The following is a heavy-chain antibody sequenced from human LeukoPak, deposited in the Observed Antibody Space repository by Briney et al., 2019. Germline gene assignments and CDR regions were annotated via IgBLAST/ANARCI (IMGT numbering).Heavy chain of an antibody. J-gene: IGHJ4*02. CDR2: IIPLFGTA. CDR1: GGTFSSYA. V-gene: IGHV1-69*13. D-gene: IGHD3-10*01. CDR3: SRDRVILVRGIYSIDY. Sequence: SVKVSCKASGGTFSSYAISWVRQAPGQGLEWMGGIIPLFGTANYAQKFQGRVTITADESTNTAYMELSSLRSEDTAVYYCSRDRVILVRGIYSIDYGGQGPLVTFS.